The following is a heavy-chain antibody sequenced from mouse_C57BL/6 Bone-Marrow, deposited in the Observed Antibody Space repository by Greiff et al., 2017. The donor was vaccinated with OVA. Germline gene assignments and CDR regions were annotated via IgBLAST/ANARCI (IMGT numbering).Heavy chain of an antibody. CDR1: GYTFTDYY. V-gene: IGHV1-19*01. CDR2: INPYNGGT. J-gene: IGHJ2*01. D-gene: IGHD2-3*01. Sequence: VQLKQSGPVLVKPGASVKMSCKASGYTFTDYYMNWVKQSHGKSLEWIGVINPYNGGTSYNQKFKGKATLTVDKSSSTAYMELNSLTSEDSAVYYCARLYDGYYYFDYWGQGTTLTVSS. CDR3: ARLYDGYYYFDY.